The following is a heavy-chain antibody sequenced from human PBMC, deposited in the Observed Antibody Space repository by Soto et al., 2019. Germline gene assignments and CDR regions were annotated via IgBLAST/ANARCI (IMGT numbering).Heavy chain of an antibody. CDR1: GGSISPYY. CDR2: IHYSGKT. J-gene: IGHJ6*02. Sequence: SETLSLTCTVTGGSISPYYWSWIRQPPGRGLEWIGHIHYSGKTNYNPSLKSRVTISVDTSTNQFSLKLSSVSAADTAVYYCARDRREVPNAPYYYYYGMDVWGQGTTVTVSS. CDR3: ARDRREVPNAPYYYYYGMDV. V-gene: IGHV4-59*01. D-gene: IGHD1-1*01.